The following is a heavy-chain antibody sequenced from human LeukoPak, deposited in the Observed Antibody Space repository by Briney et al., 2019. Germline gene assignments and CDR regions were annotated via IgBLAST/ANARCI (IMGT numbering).Heavy chain of an antibody. CDR1: GGSFSGDY. CDR2: INHGGST. V-gene: IGHV4-34*01. D-gene: IGHD3/OR15-3a*01. CDR3: ARHFGLNWFDP. Sequence: KPSETLSLTCAVYGGSFSGDYWSWIRQPPGKGLEWIGEINHGGSTNYNPSLKSRVTVLVDTSKNQFSLKLSSVTAADTAVYYCARHFGLNWFDPWGQGTLVTVSS. J-gene: IGHJ5*02.